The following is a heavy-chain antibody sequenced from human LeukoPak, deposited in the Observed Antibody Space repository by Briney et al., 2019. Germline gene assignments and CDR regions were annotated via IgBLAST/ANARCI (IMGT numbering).Heavy chain of an antibody. V-gene: IGHV3-7*01. J-gene: IGHJ5*02. CDR1: GFIFSHYW. CDR2: IKLFGDEQ. CDR3: ARALTTDHSGRWFDP. D-gene: IGHD4-17*01. Sequence: GGSLRLSCAGSGFIFSHYWMSCLRQAPGKEPEWVANIKLFGDEQYYGDSVKGRFIISRDNAKNPLYLQMHSLRADDTAVYYCARALTTDHSGRWFDPWGQGTLVTVSS.